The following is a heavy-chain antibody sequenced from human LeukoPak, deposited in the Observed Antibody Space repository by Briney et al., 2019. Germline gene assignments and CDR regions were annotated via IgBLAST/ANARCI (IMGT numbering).Heavy chain of an antibody. J-gene: IGHJ6*03. CDR3: ARGVVAAAGPGRGYYYYYMDV. D-gene: IGHD6-13*01. CDR1: GFTFNTYA. V-gene: IGHV3-21*01. Sequence: GGSPRLSCAASGFTFNTYAMNWVRQAPGKGLEWVSSISSRSDYIFYADSMKGRFTISRDNAKNSLYLQMNSLRAEDTAVYYCARGVVAAAGPGRGYYYYYMDVWGKGTTVTVSS. CDR2: ISSRSDYI.